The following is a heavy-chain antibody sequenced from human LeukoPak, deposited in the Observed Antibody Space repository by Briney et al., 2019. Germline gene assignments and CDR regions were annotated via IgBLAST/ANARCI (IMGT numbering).Heavy chain of an antibody. J-gene: IGHJ6*04. CDR1: GFTFSRYA. D-gene: IGHD3-10*01. V-gene: IGHV3-64*02. Sequence: GGSLRLFWAASGFTFSRYAMHWVRQAPGKGLEYVSALRCNGGSTYYADSVKGRFTISRDNSKNTLYLQMGILRAEDMAVYYCARDHSPSGMPRGGMDVWSKGPTATVSA. CDR2: LRCNGGST. CDR3: ARDHSPSGMPRGGMDV.